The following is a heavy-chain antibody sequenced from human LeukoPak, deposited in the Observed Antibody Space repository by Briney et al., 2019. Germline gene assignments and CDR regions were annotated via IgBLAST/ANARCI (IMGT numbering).Heavy chain of an antibody. J-gene: IGHJ4*02. CDR1: GGSISSYY. V-gene: IGHV4-59*01. Sequence: PSQTLSLTCTVSGGSISSYYWSWIRQPPGKGLEWIGYIYYSGSTNYNPSLKSRVTISVDTSKNQFSLKLSSVTAADTAVYYCARGGYYDSSGYYYDWGQGTLVTVSS. CDR3: ARGGYYDSSGYYYD. CDR2: IYYSGST. D-gene: IGHD3-22*01.